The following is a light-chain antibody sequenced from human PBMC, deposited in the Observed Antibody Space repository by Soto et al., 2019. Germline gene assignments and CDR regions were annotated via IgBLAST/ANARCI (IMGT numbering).Light chain of an antibody. J-gene: IGKJ5*01. CDR3: QQSYSTPIT. CDR1: QSISSY. Sequence: DIQMTQSPSSLSASVGDRVTITCRASQSISSYLNWYQQKPGKAPKLLIYAASSLQSGVPSRFSVSGSGTDGTLTISSLQPEDFATYYCQQSYSTPITFGQGTRLEI. CDR2: AAS. V-gene: IGKV1-39*01.